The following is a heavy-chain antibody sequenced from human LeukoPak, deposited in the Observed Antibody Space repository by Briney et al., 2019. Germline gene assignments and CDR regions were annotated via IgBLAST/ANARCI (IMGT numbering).Heavy chain of an antibody. D-gene: IGHD6-6*01. V-gene: IGHV3-23*01. J-gene: IGHJ4*02. CDR1: GFTFSSYA. Sequence: GGSLRLSCAASGFTFSSYAVSWVRQVPGKGLEWVSVISGSGDNTYYADSVKGRFTISRANSKNMLYLQMNSLRAEDTAVYYCAKWKYSNSGIDDYWGQGTLVTVSS. CDR2: ISGSGDNT. CDR3: AKWKYSNSGIDDY.